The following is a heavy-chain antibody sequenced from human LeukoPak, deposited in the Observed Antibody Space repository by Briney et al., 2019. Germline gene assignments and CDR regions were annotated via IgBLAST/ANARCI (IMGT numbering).Heavy chain of an antibody. CDR2: INPNSGGT. D-gene: IGHD6-19*01. Sequence: ASVKVSCKASGYTFTGYYMHWVRRAPGQGLEWMGWINPNSGGTNYAQKFQGRVTMTRDTSISTAYMELSRLRSDDTAVYYCALVGGWDASGFDYWGQGTLVTVSS. J-gene: IGHJ4*02. CDR3: ALVGGWDASGFDY. CDR1: GYTFTGYY. V-gene: IGHV1-2*02.